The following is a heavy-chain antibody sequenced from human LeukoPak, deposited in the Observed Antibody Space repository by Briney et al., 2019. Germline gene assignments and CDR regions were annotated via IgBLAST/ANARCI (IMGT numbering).Heavy chain of an antibody. Sequence: SETLSLTCTVSGGSISSYYWSWIRQPPGKGLEWIGYIYYSGSGSTNYNPSLKSRVTISVDTSKNQFSLKLSSVTAADTAVYYCASLSRAAAGRVGYFQHWGQGTLVTVSS. CDR3: ASLSRAAAGRVGYFQH. CDR2: IYYSGSGST. CDR1: GGSISSYY. D-gene: IGHD6-13*01. V-gene: IGHV4-59*08. J-gene: IGHJ1*01.